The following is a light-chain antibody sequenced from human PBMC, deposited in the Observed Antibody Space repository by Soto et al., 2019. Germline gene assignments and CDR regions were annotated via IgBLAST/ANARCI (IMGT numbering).Light chain of an antibody. CDR2: GAS. CDR1: QTVSSNY. V-gene: IGKV3-20*01. J-gene: IGKJ4*01. CDR3: QQYASSPLT. Sequence: EILLTQSPGSLSLSPGDTATLSCTGSQTVSSNYLAWYQQRPGQAPRLLISGASRRAAGIPDRFTGSGSGRDFTLAIRELAPEDVAVYFCQQYASSPLTFGGGTKVDI.